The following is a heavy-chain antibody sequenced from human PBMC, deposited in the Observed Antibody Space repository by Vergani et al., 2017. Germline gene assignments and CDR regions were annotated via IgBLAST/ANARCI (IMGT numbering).Heavy chain of an antibody. J-gene: IGHJ5*02. V-gene: IGHV4-34*01. D-gene: IGHD3-10*02. CDR2: IYHSGST. CDR1: GGSFSGYS. Sequence: QVQLQQWGAGLLKPSETLSLTCAVYGGSFSGYSWSWIRQPPGKGLEWIGYIYHSGSTYYNPSLKSRVTISVDRSKNQFSLKLSSVTAADTAVYYCARVTTFGNWFDPWGQGTLVTVSS. CDR3: ARVTTFGNWFDP.